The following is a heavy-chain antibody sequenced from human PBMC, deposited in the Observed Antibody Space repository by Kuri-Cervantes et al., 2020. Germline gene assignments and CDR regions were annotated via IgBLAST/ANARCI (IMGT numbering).Heavy chain of an antibody. CDR1: GFTFSSYW. D-gene: IGHD1-14*01. CDR3: ARGFRSRRSWPLGYYYGMDV. CDR2: IKQGGSEK. J-gene: IGHJ6*02. V-gene: IGHV3-7*01. Sequence: GGSLRLSCAASGFTFSSYWMSWVRQAPGKGLEWVANIKQGGSEKYYVDSVKGRFTISRDNAKNSLYLQMNSLRAEDTAVYYCARGFRSRRSWPLGYYYGMDVWGQGTTVTVSS.